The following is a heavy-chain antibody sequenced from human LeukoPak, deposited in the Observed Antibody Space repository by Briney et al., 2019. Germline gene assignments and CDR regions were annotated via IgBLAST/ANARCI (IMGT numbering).Heavy chain of an antibody. D-gene: IGHD3-22*01. CDR1: GGSISPYY. CDR2: VYYSGST. J-gene: IGHJ4*02. Sequence: SETLSLTCTVSGGSISPYYWSWIRQPPGKGLEWIGYVYYSGSTNYNPSLKSRVTISLDTSKNQFSLKLSSVTAADTAVYYCARDGKYFYESSAYEAGSRDYWGQGVLVTASS. V-gene: IGHV4-59*01. CDR3: ARDGKYFYESSAYEAGSRDY.